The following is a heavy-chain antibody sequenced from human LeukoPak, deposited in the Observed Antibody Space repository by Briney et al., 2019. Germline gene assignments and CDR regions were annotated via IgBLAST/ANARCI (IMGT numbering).Heavy chain of an antibody. Sequence: PGGSLRLSCAASGFTFSSYGMHWVRQGPGKGLVWVSRINTDGSSTSNADSVKGRFTISRGNAKNTLYLQMNSLRAEDTAVYYCARDYLCAFDIWGQGTMVTVSS. CDR1: GFTFSSYG. V-gene: IGHV3-74*01. CDR2: INTDGSST. D-gene: IGHD5-12*01. CDR3: ARDYLCAFDI. J-gene: IGHJ3*02.